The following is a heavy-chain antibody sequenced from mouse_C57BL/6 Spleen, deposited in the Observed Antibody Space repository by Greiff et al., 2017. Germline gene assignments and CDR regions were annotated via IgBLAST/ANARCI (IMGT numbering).Heavy chain of an antibody. CDR2: IDPEDGET. CDR3: ARNYGSTFWFAY. CDR1: GFNIKDYY. J-gene: IGHJ3*01. V-gene: IGHV14-2*01. Sequence: VQLQQSGAELVKPGASVKLSCTASGFNIKDYYMHWVKQRTEQGLEWIGRIDPEDGETKYAPKVQGKATITADTSSNTAYLQLSSLTSEDTAVYYCARNYGSTFWFAYWGQGTLVTVSA. D-gene: IGHD1-1*01.